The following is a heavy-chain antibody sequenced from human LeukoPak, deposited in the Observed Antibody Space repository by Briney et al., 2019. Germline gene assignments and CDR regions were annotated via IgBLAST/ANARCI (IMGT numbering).Heavy chain of an antibody. CDR2: TYYSGST. Sequence: SETLSLTCTVSGGSISSYYWSWIRQPPGKGLEWIGYTYYSGSTNYNPSLKSRVTISVDTSKSQFSLKLSSVTAADTAVYYCARERVRGSGVIDYWGQGTLVTVSS. V-gene: IGHV4-59*01. D-gene: IGHD3-10*01. CDR1: GGSISSYY. J-gene: IGHJ4*02. CDR3: ARERVRGSGVIDY.